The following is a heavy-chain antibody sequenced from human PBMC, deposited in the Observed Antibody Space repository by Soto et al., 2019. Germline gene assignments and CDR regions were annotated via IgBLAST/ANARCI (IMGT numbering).Heavy chain of an antibody. J-gene: IGHJ1*01. CDR1: GYTFIGYY. CDR2: INPNNGGT. D-gene: IGHD3-10*01. V-gene: IGHV1-2*02. Sequence: ASVKVSCKTSGYTFIGYYVHWVRQAPGQGLEWMGWINPNNGGTKYSQKFQGRVTMTRDTSINTAYMELSRLTTDDTAVYYCARRRGNYPITEFLQYWGQGTLVTVA. CDR3: ARRRGNYPITEFLQY.